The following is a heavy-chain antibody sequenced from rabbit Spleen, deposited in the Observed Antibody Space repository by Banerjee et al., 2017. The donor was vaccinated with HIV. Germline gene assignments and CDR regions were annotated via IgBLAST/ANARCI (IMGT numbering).Heavy chain of an antibody. CDR1: GFSFTSGYD. D-gene: IGHD1-1*01. CDR2: IWTGSTSIT. J-gene: IGHJ6*01. V-gene: IGHV1S40*01. CDR3: ARDTATSFSSYGMDL. Sequence: QSLVESGGGLVQPGASLTLTCTASGFSFTSGYDMCWVRQATGKGLEWIGTIWTGSTSITWYANWALGRFTIPKTPSTTVTLQLNSLTAADTATYFCARDTATSFSSYGMDLWGPGTLVTVS.